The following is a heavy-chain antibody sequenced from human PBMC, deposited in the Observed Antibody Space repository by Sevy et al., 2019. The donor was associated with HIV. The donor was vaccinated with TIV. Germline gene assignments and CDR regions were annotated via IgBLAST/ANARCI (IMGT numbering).Heavy chain of an antibody. V-gene: IGHV3-30-3*01. CDR1: GFTFSTYP. J-gene: IGHJ4*02. CDR2: ISYDGSSK. CDR3: ANYSRSNINCSPGAN. D-gene: IGHD2-21*01. Sequence: GGSLRLSCAASGFTFSTYPMHWVRQSPGKGLEWVTVISYDGSSKYYADSVKGRFTISRDNSKNTVYLQMDSLRVDDTAVYYCANYSRSNINCSPGANWGQGALVTVSS.